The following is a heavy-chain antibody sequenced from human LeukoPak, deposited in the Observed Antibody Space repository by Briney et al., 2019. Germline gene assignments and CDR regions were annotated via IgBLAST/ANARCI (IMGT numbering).Heavy chain of an antibody. D-gene: IGHD1-1*01. Sequence: PGGSLRLSCAASGFISSSYGMNWVRQAPGKGLEWVSSVSSSSSYIYYADSVKGRFTISRDNAKNSLSLQMNSLRAEDTAVYYCARDQRATASTGSYFDYWGQGTLVTVSS. V-gene: IGHV3-21*01. CDR1: GFISSSYG. CDR3: ARDQRATASTGSYFDY. J-gene: IGHJ4*02. CDR2: VSSSSSYI.